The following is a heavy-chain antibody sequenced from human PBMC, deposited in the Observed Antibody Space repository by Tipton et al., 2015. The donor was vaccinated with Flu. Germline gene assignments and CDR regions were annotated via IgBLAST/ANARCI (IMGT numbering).Heavy chain of an antibody. V-gene: IGHV3-30*01. J-gene: IGHJ4*02. CDR3: ARVPY. CDR1: GFTFSSYA. Sequence: QLVQSGGGVVQPGRSLRLSCAASGFTFSSYAMHWVRQAPGKGLEWVAVISYDGSNKYYVDSVKGRFTISRDNSKNTLYLQMNSLRAEDTAVYYCARVPYWGQGTLVTVSS. CDR2: ISYDGSNK.